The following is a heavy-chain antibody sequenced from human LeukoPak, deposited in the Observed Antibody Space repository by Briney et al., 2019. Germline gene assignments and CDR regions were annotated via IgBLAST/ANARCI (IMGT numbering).Heavy chain of an antibody. V-gene: IGHV1-2*06. CDR2: INPNSGGT. D-gene: IGHD3-10*01. CDR1: GYTFTGYY. Sequence: ASVKVCCKASGYTFTGYYMHWVRQAPGQGLEWMGRINPNSGGTNYAQKFQGRVTMTRATSVSTAYMELRRLRSGDAAPSCCSRGARGACACGDWGQGTLVTVAS. CDR3: SRGARGACACGD. J-gene: IGHJ4*01.